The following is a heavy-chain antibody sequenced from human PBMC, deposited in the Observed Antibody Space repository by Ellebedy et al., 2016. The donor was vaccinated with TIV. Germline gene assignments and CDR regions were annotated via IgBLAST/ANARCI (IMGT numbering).Heavy chain of an antibody. CDR1: GLTFDIYR. V-gene: IGHV3-7*01. CDR3: AVLAAAVRFDF. CDR2: IEPDGSEK. D-gene: IGHD6-25*01. Sequence: GGSLRLXXTASGLTFDIYRMSWVRQAPGKGLEWVANIEPDGSEKSYAKFVEGQFAISRDNAKSSVFLQMRSLRLGDTAVYYCAVLAAAVRFDFWGQGSPVTVSS. J-gene: IGHJ4*02.